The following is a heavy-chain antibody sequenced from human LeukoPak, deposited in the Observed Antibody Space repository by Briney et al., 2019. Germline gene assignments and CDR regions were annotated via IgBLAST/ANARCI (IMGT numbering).Heavy chain of an antibody. J-gene: IGHJ6*03. V-gene: IGHV3-74*01. CDR1: GFTFSSYW. D-gene: IGHD3-22*01. Sequence: GGSLRLSCAASGFTFSSYWMHWVRQAPGKGLVWVSRINSDGSSTSYADSVKGRFTISRGNAKNTLYLQMNSLRAEDTAVYYCATPYYYDSSGYLGRDYYMDVWGKGTTVTVSS. CDR3: ATPYYYDSSGYLGRDYYMDV. CDR2: INSDGSST.